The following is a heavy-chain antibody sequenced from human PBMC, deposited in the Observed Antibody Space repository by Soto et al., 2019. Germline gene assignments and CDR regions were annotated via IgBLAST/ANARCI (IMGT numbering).Heavy chain of an antibody. J-gene: IGHJ5*02. Sequence: PSHTLSLTCAISGDSVSINTAAWTWIRQSPSRGLEWLGRTYYRSKWQNDYAVSVKSRITINPDTSKNQFSLQLNSVTPDDTAVYYCVRTPASGTLDPWGQGTLVTVSS. D-gene: IGHD6-13*01. V-gene: IGHV6-1*01. CDR3: VRTPASGTLDP. CDR2: TYYRSKWQN. CDR1: GDSVSINTAA.